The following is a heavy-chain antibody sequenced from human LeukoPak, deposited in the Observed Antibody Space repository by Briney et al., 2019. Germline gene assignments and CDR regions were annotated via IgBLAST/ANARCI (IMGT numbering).Heavy chain of an antibody. CDR2: INPNSGGT. CDR3: ARGWQINSSGGFVDP. J-gene: IGHJ5*02. V-gene: IGHV1-2*02. D-gene: IGHD6-6*01. Sequence: ASVRVSCKASGSIFTDYYVHWVRQAPGQGLEWMGLINPNSGGTNFAQKFQGRVTMTRDTYITTAYMELSRLSSDDTAVYYCARGWQINSSGGFVDPWGQGTLVTVSS. CDR1: GSIFTDYY.